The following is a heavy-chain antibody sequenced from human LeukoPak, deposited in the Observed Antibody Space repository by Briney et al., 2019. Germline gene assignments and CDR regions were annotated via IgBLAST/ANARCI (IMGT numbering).Heavy chain of an antibody. Sequence: GGSLRLSCAASGFTFSNYGMSWVCQAPGKGLEWVSGIIDTGRSTFYIDSVKGRFTISRDNSKNTVYLQMNSLRAEDTAIYYCAKDHCTVTSCFAGFDYWGQGTLVTVSS. CDR1: GFTFSNYG. CDR2: IIDTGRST. CDR3: AKDHCTVTSCFAGFDY. V-gene: IGHV3-23*01. D-gene: IGHD2-2*01. J-gene: IGHJ4*02.